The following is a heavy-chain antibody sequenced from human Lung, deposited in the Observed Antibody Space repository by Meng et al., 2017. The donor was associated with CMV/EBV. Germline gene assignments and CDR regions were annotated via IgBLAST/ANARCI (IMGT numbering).Heavy chain of an antibody. J-gene: IGHJ5*02. Sequence: SETLSLXXTVSGGSISSSSYYWGWIRQPPGKGLEWIGSIYYSGSTYYNPSLKSRVTISVDTSKNQFSLKLSSVTAADTAVYYCARGEGYQLLLSGPWGQGTLVXVSS. CDR1: GGSISSSSYY. V-gene: IGHV4-39*07. CDR3: ARGEGYQLLLSGP. D-gene: IGHD2-2*01. CDR2: IYYSGST.